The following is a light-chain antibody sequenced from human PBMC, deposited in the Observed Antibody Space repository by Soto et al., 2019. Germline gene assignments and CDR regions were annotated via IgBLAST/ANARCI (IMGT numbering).Light chain of an antibody. CDR2: GAS. CDR3: QQYGGSPLFS. Sequence: EIVLTQSPGTLSLSPGETATLSCRASQSVSSSYLAWYQQKPGQAPRLLIYGASSRATDIPKRFSGSGSETDFTLTITGLEPEDFALYYCQQYGGSPLFSFGPGTKVDMK. CDR1: QSVSSSY. J-gene: IGKJ3*01. V-gene: IGKV3-20*01.